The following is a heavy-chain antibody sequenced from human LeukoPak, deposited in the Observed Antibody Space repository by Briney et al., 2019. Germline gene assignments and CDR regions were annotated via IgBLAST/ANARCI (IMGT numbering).Heavy chain of an antibody. CDR1: GGTFSSYA. CDR3: ARDRGSGYYDSSGYSDY. V-gene: IGHV1-2*02. J-gene: IGHJ4*02. Sequence: ASVKVSCKASGGTFSSYAISWVRQAPGQGLEWMGWINPNSGGTNYAQKFQGRVTMTRDTSISTAYMELSRLRSDDTAVYYCARDRGSGYYDSSGYSDYWGQGTLVTVSS. CDR2: INPNSGGT. D-gene: IGHD3-22*01.